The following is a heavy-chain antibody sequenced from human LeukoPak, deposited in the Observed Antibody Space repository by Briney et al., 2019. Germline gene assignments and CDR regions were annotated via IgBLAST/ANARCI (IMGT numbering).Heavy chain of an antibody. J-gene: IGHJ4*02. D-gene: IGHD3-22*01. CDR1: GFTFSSYE. CDR2: ISSGGTT. V-gene: IGHV3-53*01. Sequence: GGSLRLSCAASGFTFSSYEMNWVRQAPGKGLEWVSVISSGGTTYYADFVKGRFTISRDISKNTLYLQMNSLRVEDTAVYYCARDPRYYDSSVVDYWGQGTLVTVSS. CDR3: ARDPRYYDSSVVDY.